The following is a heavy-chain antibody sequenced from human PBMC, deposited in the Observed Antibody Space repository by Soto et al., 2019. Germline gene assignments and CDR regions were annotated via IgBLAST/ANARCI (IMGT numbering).Heavy chain of an antibody. CDR2: ISSNGGST. Sequence: EVQLVESGGGLVQPGGSLRLSCSASGFTFSSYAMHWVRQAPGKGLEYVSAISSNGGSTYYADSVKGRFTISRDNSKNTLYLQMSSLRAEDTAVYYCVQDRELLVVTPAYYFDYWGQGTLVTVSS. V-gene: IGHV3-64D*06. CDR3: VQDRELLVVTPAYYFDY. J-gene: IGHJ4*02. D-gene: IGHD2-21*02. CDR1: GFTFSSYA.